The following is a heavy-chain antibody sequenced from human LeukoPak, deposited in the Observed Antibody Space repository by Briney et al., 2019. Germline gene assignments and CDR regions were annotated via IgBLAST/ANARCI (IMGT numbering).Heavy chain of an antibody. Sequence: GGSLRLSCAASGFTFSSYAMSWVRQAPGKRLEWVSGVSGSGGYTYYADSVKGRFTISRDNSKNTLYLQMNSLRAEDTAVYYCAKDRRSGYDYSYYYFDYWGQGTLVTVSS. CDR2: VSGSGGYT. J-gene: IGHJ4*02. CDR1: GFTFSSYA. D-gene: IGHD5-12*01. V-gene: IGHV3-23*01. CDR3: AKDRRSGYDYSYYYFDY.